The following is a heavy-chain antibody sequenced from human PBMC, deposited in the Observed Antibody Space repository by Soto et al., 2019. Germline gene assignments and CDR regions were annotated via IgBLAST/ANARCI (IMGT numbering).Heavy chain of an antibody. Sequence: ASVKVSCKASGGTFSSYAMHWVRQAPGQRLEWMGWINAGNGNTKYSQKFQGRVTITRDTSASTAYMELSSLRSEDTAVYYWARGTQGDFWSGYSCGMDVWGQGTTFTVSS. CDR1: GGTFSSYA. CDR3: ARGTQGDFWSGYSCGMDV. CDR2: INAGNGNT. V-gene: IGHV1-3*01. J-gene: IGHJ6*02. D-gene: IGHD3-3*01.